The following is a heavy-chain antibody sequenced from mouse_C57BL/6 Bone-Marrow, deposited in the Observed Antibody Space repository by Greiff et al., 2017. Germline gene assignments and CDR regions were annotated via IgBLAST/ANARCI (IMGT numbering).Heavy chain of an antibody. Sequence: EVQLQQSGPELVKPGASVKLSCKASGYSFTGYYMHWVKQSPEKSLEWIGKINPSTGGTTYNQKFKAKATLTVDKSSSTAYMQLKSLTSEDSAVYYCARWGDDPDYGGQGTTPTVTA. D-gene: IGHD2-2*01. CDR1: GYSFTGYY. CDR2: INPSTGGT. J-gene: IGHJ2*01. CDR3: ARWGDDPDY. V-gene: IGHV1-42*01.